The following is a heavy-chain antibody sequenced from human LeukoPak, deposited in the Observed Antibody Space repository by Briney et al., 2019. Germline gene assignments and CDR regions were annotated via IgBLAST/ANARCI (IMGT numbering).Heavy chain of an antibody. V-gene: IGHV3-30*18. CDR3: AKDVYKQWLVRLAYYYYGMDV. D-gene: IGHD6-19*01. CDR2: ISYDGSNK. Sequence: GGSLRLSCAASGFTFSSYGMHWVRQAPGKGLEWVAVISYDGSNKYYADSVKGRFTISRDNSKNTLYLQMNSLRAEDTAVYYCAKDVYKQWLVRLAYYYYGMDVCGQGTTVTVSS. J-gene: IGHJ6*02. CDR1: GFTFSSYG.